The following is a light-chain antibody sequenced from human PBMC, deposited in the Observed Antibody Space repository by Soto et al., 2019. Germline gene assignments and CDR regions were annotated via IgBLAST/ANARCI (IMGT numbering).Light chain of an antibody. J-gene: IGKJ2*03. CDR1: QRVTNDY. CDR3: QQYGRFSVYS. Sequence: ESVLTQSPGTLSLSPGERATLSCRASQRVTNDYLAWYQQKPGQAPRILIYGASNRPAGFPERFIGSGSGTDFTLTIDRLEPEDFAVYYCQQYGRFSVYSFGQGTRLEI. CDR2: GAS. V-gene: IGKV3-20*01.